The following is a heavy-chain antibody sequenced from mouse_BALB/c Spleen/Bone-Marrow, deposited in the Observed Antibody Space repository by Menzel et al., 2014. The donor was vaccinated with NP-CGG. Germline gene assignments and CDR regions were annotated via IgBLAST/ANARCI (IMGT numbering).Heavy chain of an antibody. CDR3: ARDINYGHYWYFDG. Sequence: EGHGVESGGGLVQPGGSLRLPCATSGFTFIEYYMSWVCQPPGKAFVWLGFIRIKAKGYTTEYSASVKGRFTISIDNSQNILYLQMNTLSVEDSATYCCARDINYGHYWYFDGWGAGTTVTVSS. D-gene: IGHD1-1*02. CDR2: IRIKAKGYTT. CDR1: GFTFIEYY. J-gene: IGHJ1*01. V-gene: IGHV7-3*02.